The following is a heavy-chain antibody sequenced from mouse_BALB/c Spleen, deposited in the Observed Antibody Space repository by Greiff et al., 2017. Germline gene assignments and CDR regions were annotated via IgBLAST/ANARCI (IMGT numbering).Heavy chain of an antibody. J-gene: IGHJ4*01. CDR1: GFTFSSYG. V-gene: IGHV5-6-3*01. Sequence: EVKLMESGGGLVQPGGSLKLSCAVSGFTFSSYGMSWVRQTPDKRLELVATINSNGGSTYYPDSVKGRFTISSDNAKNTLYLQMSSLKSEDTAMYYCARDGYYSYAMDYWGQGTSVTVSS. CDR3: ARDGYYSYAMDY. D-gene: IGHD2-3*01. CDR2: INSNGGST.